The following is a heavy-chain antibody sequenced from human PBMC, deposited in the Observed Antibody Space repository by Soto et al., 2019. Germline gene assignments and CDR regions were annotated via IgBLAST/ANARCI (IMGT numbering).Heavy chain of an antibody. CDR1: GGSISGYY. Sequence: SETLSLTCAVYGGSISGYYWSWIRQPPGKGLEWIGEINHSGSTNYNPSLKSRVTLSVDTSKHQFSLKLSSVTAADTAVYYCASRRRDGYNYRYFDLWGRGTLVTVS. D-gene: IGHD5-12*01. CDR3: ASRRRDGYNYRYFDL. J-gene: IGHJ2*01. CDR2: INHSGST. V-gene: IGHV4-34*01.